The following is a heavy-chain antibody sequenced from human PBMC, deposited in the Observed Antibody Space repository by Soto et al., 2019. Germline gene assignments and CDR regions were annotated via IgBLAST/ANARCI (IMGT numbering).Heavy chain of an antibody. Sequence: ASMKVSSKASCYTFTSYGIRWVGPAPGQGLEWMGWISAYNGNTNYAQKLQGRVTMTTDTSPSTAYMELRSLRSDDTAVYYCARDLRWLARDYYFDYWGQGTLVTVSS. J-gene: IGHJ4*02. CDR2: ISAYNGNT. CDR3: ARDLRWLARDYYFDY. V-gene: IGHV1-18*01. D-gene: IGHD6-19*01. CDR1: CYTFTSYG.